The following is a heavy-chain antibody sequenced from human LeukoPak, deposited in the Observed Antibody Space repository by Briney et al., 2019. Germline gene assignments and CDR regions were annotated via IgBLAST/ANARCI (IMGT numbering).Heavy chain of an antibody. CDR2: IWYDASNK. V-gene: IGHV3-33*01. J-gene: IGHJ5*02. CDR3: ARWRLYNWFDP. D-gene: IGHD3-22*01. Sequence: PGGSLRLSCAASGFTFSSHGMHWVRQAPGKGLEWVAVIWYDASNKYYADSVKGRFTVSRDNSKNTLYLQMNSLRAEDTAMYYCARWRLYNWFDPWGQGTLVTVSS. CDR1: GFTFSSHG.